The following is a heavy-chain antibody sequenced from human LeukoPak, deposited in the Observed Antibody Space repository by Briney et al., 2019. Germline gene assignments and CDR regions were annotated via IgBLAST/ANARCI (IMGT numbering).Heavy chain of an antibody. D-gene: IGHD2-2*01. CDR3: AKYHAHSFDS. Sequence: GGSLRLSCEASGFTFTTYGMHWVRQVPGKGLEWVAFIRYDGSDKYYVDSVTGRFTISRDNTRSTLYLQMNSLRAEYTTVYYCAKYHAHSFDSWGQGNLVTVSS. CDR1: GFTFTTYG. CDR2: IRYDGSDK. V-gene: IGHV3-30*02. J-gene: IGHJ4*02.